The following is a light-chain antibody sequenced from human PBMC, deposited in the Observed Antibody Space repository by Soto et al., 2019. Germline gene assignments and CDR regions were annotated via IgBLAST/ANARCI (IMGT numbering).Light chain of an antibody. CDR2: LGS. Sequence: DIVMTQSPLSLPVTPGEPASISCRSSQSLLYSNGYNYLDWYLQKPGQSPQLLIYLGSNRASGVADRFSGSGSGTDFTRKISRVEAEDVGVYYCMQALQTPWTFGQGTKVEIK. CDR1: QSLLYSNGYNY. J-gene: IGKJ1*01. V-gene: IGKV2-28*01. CDR3: MQALQTPWT.